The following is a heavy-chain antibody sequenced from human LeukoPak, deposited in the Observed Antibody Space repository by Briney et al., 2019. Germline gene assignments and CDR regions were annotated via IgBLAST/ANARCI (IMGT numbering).Heavy chain of an antibody. CDR1: GGSISSSSYY. D-gene: IGHD6-13*01. CDR3: ARDPGIAAAGLDY. J-gene: IGHJ4*02. Sequence: SETLSLTCTVSGGSISSSSYYWGWIRQPPGRGLEWIRSIYYSGSTYYNPSLKSRVTISVDTSKNQFSLKLSSVTAADTAVYYCARDPGIAAAGLDYWGQGTLVTVSS. V-gene: IGHV4-39*02. CDR2: IYYSGST.